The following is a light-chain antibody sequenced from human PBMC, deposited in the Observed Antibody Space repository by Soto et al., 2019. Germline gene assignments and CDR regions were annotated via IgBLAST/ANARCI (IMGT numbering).Light chain of an antibody. CDR1: QGISSY. CDR3: QQLTSYPL. J-gene: IGKJ3*01. V-gene: IGKV1-9*01. Sequence: DIPLTQSPSFLSASVEDRVTITCRASQGISSYLAWYQQKPGKAPKLLIYAASTLQSGFPSRFSGSGSGTEFTLTISSLQPEDFATYYCQQLTSYPLFGPGTKVDIK. CDR2: AAS.